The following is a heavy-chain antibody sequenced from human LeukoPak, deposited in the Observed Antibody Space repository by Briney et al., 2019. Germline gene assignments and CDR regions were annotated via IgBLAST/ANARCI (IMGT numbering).Heavy chain of an antibody. V-gene: IGHV4-4*07. Sequence: SETLSLTCTVSGGSISSYYWSWIRQPAGKGLEWSGRIYTSGSNNYNPSLKSRVTMSVDTSKNQFSLKLSSVTAADTAMYYCAREVADYGGYYYYHYMDVWGKGTTVTVSS. CDR1: GGSISSYY. CDR3: AREVADYGGYYYYHYMDV. D-gene: IGHD4-23*01. CDR2: IYTSGSN. J-gene: IGHJ6*03.